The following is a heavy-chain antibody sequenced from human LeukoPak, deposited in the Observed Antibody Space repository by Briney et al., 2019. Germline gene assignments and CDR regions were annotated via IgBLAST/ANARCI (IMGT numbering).Heavy chain of an antibody. CDR1: GGSIISSPHY. D-gene: IGHD6-6*01. V-gene: IGHV4-39*01. Sequence: SETLSLTCSVSGGSIISSPHYWSWIRQPPGKGLEYIGNTYYSGATYYNPSLKSRVTISVDTSNNQFSLELRSVTAADTAVYYCARRGHSSSSGGFDYWGQGTLVTVSS. CDR2: TYYSGAT. CDR3: ARRGHSSSSGGFDY. J-gene: IGHJ4*02.